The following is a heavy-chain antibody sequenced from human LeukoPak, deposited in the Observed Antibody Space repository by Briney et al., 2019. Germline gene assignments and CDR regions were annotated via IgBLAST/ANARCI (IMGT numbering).Heavy chain of an antibody. Sequence: GSSVKVSCKASGDTFSRYGISWVRQAPGQGLEWMGGIIPLFGTANYAQKFQGRVTITADESTSTAYLELSRPRFEDTAVYYCAREWNYETNGYFYYYWGQGTLVTVSS. J-gene: IGHJ4*02. CDR3: AREWNYETNGYFYYY. V-gene: IGHV1-69*01. CDR1: GDTFSRYG. D-gene: IGHD3-22*01. CDR2: IIPLFGTA.